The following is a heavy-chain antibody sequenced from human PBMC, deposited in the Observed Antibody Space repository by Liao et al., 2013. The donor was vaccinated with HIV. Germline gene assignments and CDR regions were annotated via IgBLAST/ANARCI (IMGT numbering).Heavy chain of an antibody. D-gene: IGHD3-16*01. Sequence: QVQLQESGPGLVKPSQTLSLTCTVSGGSISSGSYYWSWIRQPAGKGLEWIGRIYTSGSTNYNPSLKSRVTISVDTSKNQFSLKLSSVTAADTAVYYCARLGDSGDYFDYWGQGNPWSPSSS. J-gene: IGHJ4*02. CDR1: GGSISSGSYY. CDR2: IYTSGST. V-gene: IGHV4-61*02. CDR3: ARLGDSGDYFDY.